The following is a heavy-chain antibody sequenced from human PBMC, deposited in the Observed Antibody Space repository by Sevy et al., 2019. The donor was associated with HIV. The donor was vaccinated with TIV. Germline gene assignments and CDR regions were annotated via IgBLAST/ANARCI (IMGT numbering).Heavy chain of an antibody. Sequence: SETLSLTCAVYGGSFSGYYWSWIRQPPGKGLEWIGEIIHSGSTTYNPSLKSRVTISIDTSKNQFSLKLNSVTAADTAMYYCARGQWEHLYWGQGTLFTVSS. CDR2: IIHSGST. CDR3: ARGQWEHLY. D-gene: IGHD1-26*01. J-gene: IGHJ4*02. CDR1: GGSFSGYY. V-gene: IGHV4-34*01.